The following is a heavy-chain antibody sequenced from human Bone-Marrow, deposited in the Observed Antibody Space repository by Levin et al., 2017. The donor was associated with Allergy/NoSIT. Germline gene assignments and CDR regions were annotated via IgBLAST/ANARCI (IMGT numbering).Heavy chain of an antibody. V-gene: IGHV3-30*04. CDR3: AKVLQRYYDFWSGYDF. Sequence: QPGGSLRLSCAASGFVLNAFSMHWVRQAPGKGLEWVAHISYDGKTKFYADSVKGRFTISRDTSNNTLFLQMDSLRADDSSVYYCAKVLQRYYDFWSGYDFGGHGTVVTVSS. J-gene: IGHJ4*01. D-gene: IGHD3-3*01. CDR2: ISYDGKTK. CDR1: GFVLNAFS.